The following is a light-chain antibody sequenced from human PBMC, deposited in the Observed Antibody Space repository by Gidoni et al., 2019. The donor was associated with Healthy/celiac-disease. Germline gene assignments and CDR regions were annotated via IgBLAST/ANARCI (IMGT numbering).Light chain of an antibody. Sequence: EFALTQSPATLSLSPGERATLSCRASQSVSSYLAWYQQKPGQAPRLLIYDASNRATGIPARFSGSGSGTDFTLTISSLEPEDFAVYYCQQRSNWPGSFGQGTKLEIK. J-gene: IGKJ2*04. CDR2: DAS. CDR1: QSVSSY. V-gene: IGKV3-11*01. CDR3: QQRSNWPGS.